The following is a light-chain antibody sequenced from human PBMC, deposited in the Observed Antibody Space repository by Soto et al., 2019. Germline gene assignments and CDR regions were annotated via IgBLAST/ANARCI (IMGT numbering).Light chain of an antibody. V-gene: IGLV1-47*01. CDR3: AAWDDSLSGPNVV. CDR2: RNN. J-gene: IGLJ2*01. CDR1: SSNIGSNY. Sequence: QSVLTQPPSASGTPGQRVNISCSGSSSNIGSNYVYWYQQLPGTAPKLLIYRNNQRPSGVPDRFSGSKSGTSASLAISGLRSEDEADYYCAAWDDSLSGPNVVFGGGTQLTVL.